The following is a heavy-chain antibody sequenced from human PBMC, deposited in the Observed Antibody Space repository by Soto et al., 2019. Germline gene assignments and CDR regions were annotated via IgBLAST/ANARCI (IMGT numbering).Heavy chain of an antibody. Sequence: GGYLRLSCAASGFIFSRYWMTWVRQAPGKGLEWVGNIKQDGSEKYYGDSVKGRFTISRDNAKNSLYLQMKSLRVEDTALYYCAQDRDDNSGLDYWGQGILVTVSS. V-gene: IGHV3-7*01. CDR2: IKQDGSEK. CDR1: GFIFSRYW. J-gene: IGHJ4*02. D-gene: IGHD3-22*01. CDR3: AQDRDDNSGLDY.